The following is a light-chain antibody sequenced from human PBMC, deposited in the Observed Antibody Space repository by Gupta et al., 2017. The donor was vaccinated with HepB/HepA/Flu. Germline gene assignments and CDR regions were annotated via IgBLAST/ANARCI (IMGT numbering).Light chain of an antibody. V-gene: IGKV1-5*03. J-gene: IGKJ2*01. CDR1: QSISSW. Sequence: DIQMTQSPSTLSASVGDRVTITCRASQSISSWLAWYQQKPGKAPKLLIYKASSRESGVPSRFSGSGSGTEFTLTISSLQPDDFAIYYCQQYNSSPVTFGQGTKVEIK. CDR2: KAS. CDR3: QQYNSSPVT.